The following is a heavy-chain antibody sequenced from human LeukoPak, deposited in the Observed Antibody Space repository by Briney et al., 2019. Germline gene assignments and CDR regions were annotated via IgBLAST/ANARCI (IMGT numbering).Heavy chain of an antibody. J-gene: IGHJ4*02. CDR3: AREVLIVVEPAANTIDY. CDR2: ISKSGTYI. D-gene: IGHD2-2*01. Sequence: GGSLRLSCAASGFTFRDYTMNWVRQAPGKGLEWVSAISKSGTYIKYADSVKGRFTVSRDNAKNSLFLQMNSLRVEDTAVYFCAREVLIVVEPAANTIDYWGQGTRITVSS. CDR1: GFTFRDYT. V-gene: IGHV3-21*01.